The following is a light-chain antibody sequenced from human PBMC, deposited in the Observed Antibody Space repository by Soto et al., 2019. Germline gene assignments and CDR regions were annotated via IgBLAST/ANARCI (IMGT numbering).Light chain of an antibody. V-gene: IGKV3-20*01. J-gene: IGKJ3*01. CDR2: GAS. CDR3: EQCVRSPYT. CDR1: QSISSTY. Sequence: EIVLTQSPGSLSLSPGERATLSCRASQSISSTYAAWYQQKRGQAPRLLIFGASSRATGIPVRFSGRGSGTDFSLTISRLEHEDSAVYFCEQCVRSPYTFGPGTKVDIK.